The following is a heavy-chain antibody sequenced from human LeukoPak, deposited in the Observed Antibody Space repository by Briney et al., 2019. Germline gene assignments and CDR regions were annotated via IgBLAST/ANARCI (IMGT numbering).Heavy chain of an antibody. CDR1: GGSISSGDYY. CDR3: ARDPPGYSSSWD. CDR2: IYYSGGT. D-gene: IGHD6-13*01. V-gene: IGHV4-30-4*08. Sequence: SETLSLTCTVSGGSISSGDYYWSWIRQPPGKGLEWIGYIYYSGGTYYNPSLKSRVTISVDTSKNQFSLKPSSVTAADTAVYYCARDPPGYSSSWDWGQGTLVTVSS. J-gene: IGHJ4*02.